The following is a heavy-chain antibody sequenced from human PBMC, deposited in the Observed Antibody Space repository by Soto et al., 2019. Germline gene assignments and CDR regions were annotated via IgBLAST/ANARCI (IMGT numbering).Heavy chain of an antibody. J-gene: IGHJ4*02. Sequence: ESGGGVVQPGRSLRLSCAASGFTFSSYGMHWVRQAPGKGLEWVAVIWYDGSNKYYADSVKGRFTISRDNSKNTLYLQMNSLRAEDTAVYYCARDHRRLGELSLGDYWGQGTLVTVSS. D-gene: IGHD3-16*02. V-gene: IGHV3-33*01. CDR3: ARDHRRLGELSLGDY. CDR1: GFTFSSYG. CDR2: IWYDGSNK.